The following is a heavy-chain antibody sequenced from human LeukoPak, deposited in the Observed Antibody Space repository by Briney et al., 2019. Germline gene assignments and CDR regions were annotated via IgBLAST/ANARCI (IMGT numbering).Heavy chain of an antibody. CDR1: GYTFTSYY. CDR2: INPSGGAT. Sequence: ASVTVSCKASGYTFTSYYVHWVRQAPGQGPEWMGIINPSGGATRYAQKFQGRVTMTRDMSTSTGYMDLSSLRSDDTALYYCARDRDRSGSDLFDYWGQGTLVTVSS. J-gene: IGHJ4*02. D-gene: IGHD3-22*01. V-gene: IGHV1-46*01. CDR3: ARDRDRSGSDLFDY.